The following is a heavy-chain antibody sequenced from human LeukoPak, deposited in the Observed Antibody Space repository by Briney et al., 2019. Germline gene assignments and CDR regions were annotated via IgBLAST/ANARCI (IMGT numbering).Heavy chain of an antibody. Sequence: SVKVSCEASGFTFTSSAMQWVRQARGQRLEWIGWIVVGSGNTNYAQKFQERVTITRDMSTSTAYMELSSLRSEDTAVYYCAADGWVARAHDAFDIWGQGTMVTVSS. J-gene: IGHJ3*02. CDR2: IVVGSGNT. D-gene: IGHD3-10*01. CDR1: GFTFTSSA. V-gene: IGHV1-58*02. CDR3: AADGWVARAHDAFDI.